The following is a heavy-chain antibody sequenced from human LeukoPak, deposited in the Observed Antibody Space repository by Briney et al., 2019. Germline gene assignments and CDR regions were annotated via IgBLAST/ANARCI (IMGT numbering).Heavy chain of an antibody. J-gene: IGHJ4*02. V-gene: IGHV1-2*02. D-gene: IGHD2-21*02. Sequence: ASVKLSCKASGYTFTAYYMHWVRQAPGQGLEWMGWINLNSGGTNYAQKFQGRVTMTRDTSISAAYMELSRLGSDDTAVYYCARVAGGDWYYFDFWGQGTLVTVSS. CDR1: GYTFTAYY. CDR2: INLNSGGT. CDR3: ARVAGGDWYYFDF.